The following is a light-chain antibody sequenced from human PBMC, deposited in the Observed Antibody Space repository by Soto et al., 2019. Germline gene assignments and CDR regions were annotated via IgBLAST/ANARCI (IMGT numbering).Light chain of an antibody. Sequence: IRMTQSPATVSGSVGDRVTITCRASQTISSWLAWYQQKPGKAPKLLIYKASTLKSGVPSRFSGSGSGTEFTLTICSLQPDDFATYYCQHSNIYSEAFGQGAKVDI. J-gene: IGKJ1*01. CDR3: QHSNIYSEA. V-gene: IGKV1-5*03. CDR1: QTISSW. CDR2: KAS.